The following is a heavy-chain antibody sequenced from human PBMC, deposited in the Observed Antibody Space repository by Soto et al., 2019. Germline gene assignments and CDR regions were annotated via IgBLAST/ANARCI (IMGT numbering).Heavy chain of an antibody. CDR1: GCTFSSYA. CDR2: IIPIFGTA. V-gene: IGHV1-69*01. CDR3: ARGSYIFTDYYYYYGMDV. J-gene: IGHJ6*02. D-gene: IGHD3-10*01. Sequence: QVQLVQSGAEVKKPGSSVKVSCKASGCTFSSYAISWVRQAPGQGLEWMGGIIPIFGTANFAQKFQGRVTITADESTSTAYMELSSLRSEDTAVYYCARGSYIFTDYYYYYGMDVWGQGTTVTVSS.